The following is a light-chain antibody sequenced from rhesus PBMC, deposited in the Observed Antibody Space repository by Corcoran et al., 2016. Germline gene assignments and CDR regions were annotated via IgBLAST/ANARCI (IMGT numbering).Light chain of an antibody. CDR2: KAS. V-gene: IGKV1-74*01. CDR3: QHSYGTPPT. J-gene: IGKJ4*01. Sequence: DIQMTQSPSSLSASVGDRVTITCRASENVNNYLHWYQQKPGKAPKLLIYKASTLQSWFPSSFSGSGSGTDFTLTISSLQPEDFATYYGQHSYGTPPTFGGGTKVELK. CDR1: ENVNNY.